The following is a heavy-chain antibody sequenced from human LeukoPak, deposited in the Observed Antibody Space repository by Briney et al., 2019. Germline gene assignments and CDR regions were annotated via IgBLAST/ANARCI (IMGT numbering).Heavy chain of an antibody. D-gene: IGHD6-19*01. J-gene: IGHJ4*02. V-gene: IGHV3-23*01. CDR2: ISLNGETT. Sequence: GGSLRLSCAVSEFSVSSFGMSWVRQAPGKGLEWISAISLNGETTWYADSVKGRFTISRDNSKNTLYLQLTSLRAEDTAVYYCAQGFSSGWYPYWGQGSLVSVSS. CDR1: EFSVSSFG. CDR3: AQGFSSGWYPY.